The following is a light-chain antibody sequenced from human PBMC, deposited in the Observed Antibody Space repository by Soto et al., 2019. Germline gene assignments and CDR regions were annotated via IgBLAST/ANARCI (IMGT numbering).Light chain of an antibody. Sequence: QSALTQPASVSGSPGQAITISCTGTSSDVGSYNLVSWYQQHPGKAPKLMIYEGSKRPAGISNRFSGSKSGNTASLTISGLQAEDEADYYCSSYAGSSNYVVFGGGTKVTVL. CDR1: SSDVGSYNL. CDR2: EGS. J-gene: IGLJ2*01. V-gene: IGLV2-23*01. CDR3: SSYAGSSNYVV.